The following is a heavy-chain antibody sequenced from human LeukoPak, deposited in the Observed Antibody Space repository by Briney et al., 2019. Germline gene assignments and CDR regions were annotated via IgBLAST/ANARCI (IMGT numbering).Heavy chain of an antibody. J-gene: IGHJ4*02. CDR2: IYSGGST. CDR3: ARDSLVGTPGYFDY. Sequence: GGSLRLSCAASRFTVSSNYMSWVRQAPGKGLDWVSVIYSGGSTYYADSVKGRFTISRDNSKNTLYLQMNSLRAEDTAVYYCARDSLVGTPGYFDYWGQGTLVTVSS. V-gene: IGHV3-53*01. D-gene: IGHD1/OR15-1a*01. CDR1: RFTVSSNY.